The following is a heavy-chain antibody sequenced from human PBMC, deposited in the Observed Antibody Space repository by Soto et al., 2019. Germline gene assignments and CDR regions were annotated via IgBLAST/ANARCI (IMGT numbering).Heavy chain of an antibody. V-gene: IGHV4-34*02. CDR3: ARVHWSGRFLN. CDR1: GESFNGYY. J-gene: IGHJ4*02. Sequence: QVRLQQWGAGLLKPSETLSLTCAVYGESFNGYYWSWIRQPPGTGLEWIGEVSHDGRTHYNPSLAGRVPISMHAAKNPFSLILSSVTAADTSVYYCARVHWSGRFLNWGQGALVTVS. CDR2: VSHDGRT. D-gene: IGHD2-8*02.